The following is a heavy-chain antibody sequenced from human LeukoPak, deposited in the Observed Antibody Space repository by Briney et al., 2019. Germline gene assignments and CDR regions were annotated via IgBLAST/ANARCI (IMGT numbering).Heavy chain of an antibody. J-gene: IGHJ6*03. V-gene: IGHV4-59*11. Sequence: SETLSLTCTVSGGPIISHYWTWIRQSPVKGLEWIGDISNSGSTSYNPSLKSRVTISIDTSKNQFSLKLSSVTAADTAVYYCGRDALVGYLSFYYMDVWGKGTTVTVSS. D-gene: IGHD2-15*01. CDR3: GRDALVGYLSFYYMDV. CDR2: ISNSGST. CDR1: GGPIISHY.